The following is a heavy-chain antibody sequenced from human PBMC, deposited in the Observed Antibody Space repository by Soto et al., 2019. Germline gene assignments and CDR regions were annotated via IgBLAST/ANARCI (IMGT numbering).Heavy chain of an antibody. CDR2: IYYSGSIFYTGST. CDR1: GGSLSSGAYY. J-gene: IGHJ4*02. CDR3: ARDPGLDY. V-gene: IGHV4-61*08. Sequence: AETLSLTCTVPGGSLSSGAYYWSWIRQPPGKGLEWIGYIYYSGSIFYTGSTNYNPSLKSRVTISVDTSKNQFSLKLSSVTAADTAVYYCARDPGLDYWGQGTLVTVSS.